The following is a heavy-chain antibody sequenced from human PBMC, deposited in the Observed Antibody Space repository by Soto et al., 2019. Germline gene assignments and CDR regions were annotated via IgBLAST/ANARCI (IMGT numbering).Heavy chain of an antibody. V-gene: IGHV3-33*01. CDR3: ARDLIRLVDVWDYYYYGMDV. Sequence: GSLRLSCAASGFTFSSYGMHWVRQAPGKGLEWVAVIWYDGSNKYYADSVKGRFTISRDNSKNTLYLQMNSLRAEDTAVYYCARDLIRLVDVWDYYYYGMDVWGQGTTVTVSS. CDR1: GFTFSSYG. J-gene: IGHJ6*02. CDR2: IWYDGSNK. D-gene: IGHD6-6*01.